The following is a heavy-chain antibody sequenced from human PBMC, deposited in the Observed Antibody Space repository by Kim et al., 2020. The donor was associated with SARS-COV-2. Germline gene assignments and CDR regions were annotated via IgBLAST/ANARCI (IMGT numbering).Heavy chain of an antibody. V-gene: IGHV1-3*01. Sequence: ASVKVSCKASGYTFTSYAMHWVRQAPGQRLEWMGWINAGNGNTKYSQKFQGRVTITRDTSASTAYMELSSLRSEDTAVYYCARDKVLLWFGELSSSLDPWGQGTLVTVSS. CDR1: GYTFTSYA. J-gene: IGHJ5*02. D-gene: IGHD3-10*01. CDR2: INAGNGNT. CDR3: ARDKVLLWFGELSSSLDP.